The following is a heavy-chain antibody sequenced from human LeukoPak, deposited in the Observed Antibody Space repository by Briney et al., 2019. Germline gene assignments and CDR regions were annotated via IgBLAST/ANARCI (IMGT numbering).Heavy chain of an antibody. CDR1: GGSISSGGYY. V-gene: IGHV4-31*03. D-gene: IGHD3-10*01. Sequence: SETLSLTCTVSGGSISSGGYYWPWIRQHPGKGLEWIGYIYYSGSTYYNPSLKSRVTISVDTSKNQFSLKLSSVTAADTAVYYCARSSYGSGSPYYMDVWGKGITVTVSS. CDR2: IYYSGST. CDR3: ARSSYGSGSPYYMDV. J-gene: IGHJ6*03.